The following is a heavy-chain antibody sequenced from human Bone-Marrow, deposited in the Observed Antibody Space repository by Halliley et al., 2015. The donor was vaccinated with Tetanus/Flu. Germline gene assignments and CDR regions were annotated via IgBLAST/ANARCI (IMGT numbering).Heavy chain of an antibody. CDR1: GFTFSNYP. J-gene: IGHJ4*02. V-gene: IGHV3-30*03. CDR2: ILSDGRSK. D-gene: IGHD3-10*01. Sequence: TASGFTFSNYPMHWVRQSPGRGLEWLAVILSDGRSKYYADSVKGRLTLSRDNSRNTLYLEIDSLRPEDTAVYYCVRNFFYGSGRTYYFDYWGQGTLVTVTS. CDR3: VRNFFYGSGRTYYFDY.